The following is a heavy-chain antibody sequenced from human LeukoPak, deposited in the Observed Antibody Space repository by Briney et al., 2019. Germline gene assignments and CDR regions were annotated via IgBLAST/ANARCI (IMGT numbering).Heavy chain of an antibody. CDR2: ISSSGTSI. D-gene: IGHD3-3*01. CDR3: ASWGFGVVLYYMDV. J-gene: IGHJ6*03. V-gene: IGHV3-48*02. Sequence: AGGSLRLSCAASGFTFRSYTMNWVRQAPGKGLEWVSSISSSGTSIYYAASVKGRFTISRDNGKNSLYLQMNSLRDEDTAVNYCASWGFGVVLYYMDVWGKGTTVTVSS. CDR1: GFTFRSYT.